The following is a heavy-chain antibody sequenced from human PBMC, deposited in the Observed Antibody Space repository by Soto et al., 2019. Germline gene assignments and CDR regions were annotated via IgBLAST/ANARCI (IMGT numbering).Heavy chain of an antibody. CDR2: ISGSGGTT. J-gene: IGHJ4*02. D-gene: IGHD2-21*01. Sequence: QPQLVESGGGLVKPGGSLRLSCAASRLTFSDYYMGWIRQAPGKGLEWISYISGSGGTTYYADSVKGRFTISRDNAKNSLYLHMNSLRVEDTAIYYCARDPEPPYYFDSWGQGTLVTVSS. CDR1: RLTFSDYY. CDR3: ARDPEPPYYFDS. V-gene: IGHV3-11*01.